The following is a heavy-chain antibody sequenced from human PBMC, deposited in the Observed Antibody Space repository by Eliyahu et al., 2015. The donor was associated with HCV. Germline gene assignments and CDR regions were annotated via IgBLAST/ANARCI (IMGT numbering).Heavy chain of an antibody. CDR1: GXSLSGFY. CDR2: INHRGRT. Sequence: QVQLQQWGAGLLKPSETLSLTCAVYGXSLSGFYWSWIRQAPGKGLEWIGEINHRGRTNYIPSLKSRLTVSRDTSKKQFSLKLNSVTAADTAVYYCAGSRGTYCSGGSCHNAFDYWGQGTLVTVSS. J-gene: IGHJ4*02. CDR3: AGSRGTYCSGGSCHNAFDY. V-gene: IGHV4-34*01. D-gene: IGHD2-15*01.